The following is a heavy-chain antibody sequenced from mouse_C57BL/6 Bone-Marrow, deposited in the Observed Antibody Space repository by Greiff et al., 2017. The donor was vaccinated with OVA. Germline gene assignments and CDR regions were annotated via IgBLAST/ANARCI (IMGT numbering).Heavy chain of an antibody. Sequence: QVQLQQPGAELVKPGASVKLSCKASGYTFTSYWMHWVKQRPGQGLEWIGMIHPNSGSTNYNEKFKSKATLTVDKSSSTAYMQRSSLTSEDSAVYYCARGGLPAWLAYWGQGTLVTVSA. CDR1: GYTFTSYW. D-gene: IGHD2-2*01. V-gene: IGHV1-64*01. J-gene: IGHJ3*01. CDR2: IHPNSGST. CDR3: ARGGLPAWLAY.